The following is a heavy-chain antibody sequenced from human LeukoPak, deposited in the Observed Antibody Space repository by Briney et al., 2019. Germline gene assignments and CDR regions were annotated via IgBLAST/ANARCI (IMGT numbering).Heavy chain of an antibody. V-gene: IGHV3-11*01. Sequence: GGSLRLSCAASGFTFSDYYMSWIRQAPGKGLEGVSYISSSGSTIYYADSVKGRFTISRDNAKNSLYLQMNSLRAEDTAVYYCAREYSGYDSYLDYWGQGTLVTVSS. CDR1: GFTFSDYY. J-gene: IGHJ4*02. D-gene: IGHD5-12*01. CDR3: AREYSGYDSYLDY. CDR2: ISSSGSTI.